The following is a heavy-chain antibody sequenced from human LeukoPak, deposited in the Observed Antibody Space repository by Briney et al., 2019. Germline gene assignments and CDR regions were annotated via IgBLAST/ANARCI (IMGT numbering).Heavy chain of an antibody. J-gene: IGHJ5*02. Sequence: SDDYSRSIQKPERIGIEWCRRIYSSGSTNYNPSLKSRVTMSVDTSKNQFSLKLSCVTAADTAVYYCARDKRGPASYGGNFDPWGQGTLFTVSS. CDR1: SDDY. CDR3: ARDKRGPASYGGNFDP. V-gene: IGHV4-4*07. D-gene: IGHD4-23*01. CDR2: IYSSGST.